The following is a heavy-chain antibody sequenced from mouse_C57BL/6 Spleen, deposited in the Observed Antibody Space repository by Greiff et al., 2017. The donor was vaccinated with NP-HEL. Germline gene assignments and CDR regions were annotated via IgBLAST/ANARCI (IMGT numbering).Heavy chain of an antibody. J-gene: IGHJ4*01. V-gene: IGHV1-82*01. CDR1: GYAFSSSW. CDR3: ARSHCYGPYYAMDY. D-gene: IGHD1-1*01. CDR2: IYPGDGDT. Sequence: QVQLKQSGPELVKPGASVKISCKASGYAFSSSWMNWVKQRPGKGLEWIGRIYPGDGDTNYNGKFKGKATLTADKSSSTAYMQLSSLTSEDSAVYFCARSHCYGPYYAMDYWGQGTSVTVSS.